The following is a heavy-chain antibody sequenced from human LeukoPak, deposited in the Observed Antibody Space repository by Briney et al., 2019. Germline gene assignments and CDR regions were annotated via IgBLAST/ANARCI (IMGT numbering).Heavy chain of an antibody. CDR1: GYTFTRYY. Sequence: ASVKVSCKASGYTFTRYYMHWVRQAPGQGLEWMGIINPSDGVIDYAQKFQDRVTMTRDTSTSTVYMELSSLRSEDTAVYYRARRGSGSYVLDYWGQGTLVTVSS. CDR3: ARRGSGSYVLDY. CDR2: INPSDGVI. D-gene: IGHD3-10*01. V-gene: IGHV1-46*01. J-gene: IGHJ4*02.